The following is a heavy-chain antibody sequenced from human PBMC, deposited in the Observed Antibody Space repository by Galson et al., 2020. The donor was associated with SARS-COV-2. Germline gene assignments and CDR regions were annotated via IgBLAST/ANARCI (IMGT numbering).Heavy chain of an antibody. Sequence: GGSLRLSCEASGFDFSDFAMNWVRQAPGKGLEWVALISYDGRNKHFAASVRGRFTVSRDNSKNTVFLQMNSLGLEDTALYYCARDLYNPVAVAAGGGFDCWCQGTLVTVS. CDR2: ISYDGRNK. J-gene: IGHJ4*02. D-gene: IGHD2-21*02. CDR3: ARDLYNPVAVAAGGGFDC. CDR1: GFDFSDFA. V-gene: IGHV3-30*04.